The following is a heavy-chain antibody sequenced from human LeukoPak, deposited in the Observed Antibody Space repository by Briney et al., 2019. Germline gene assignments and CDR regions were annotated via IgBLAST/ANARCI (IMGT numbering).Heavy chain of an antibody. CDR1: GFTFSSYS. CDR3: ARDPGYYYGSGSYYPDYYYYGMDV. V-gene: IGHV3-21*01. CDR2: ISSSSYI. Sequence: PGGSLRLSCAASGFTFSSYSMNWVRQAPGKGLEWVSSISSSSYIYYADSVKGRFTISRDNAKNSLYLQMNSLRAEDTAVYYCARDPGYYYGSGSYYPDYYYYGMDVWGQGTTVTASS. D-gene: IGHD3-10*01. J-gene: IGHJ6*02.